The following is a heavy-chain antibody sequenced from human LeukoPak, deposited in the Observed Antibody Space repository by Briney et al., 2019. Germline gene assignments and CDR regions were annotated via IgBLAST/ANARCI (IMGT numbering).Heavy chain of an antibody. D-gene: IGHD6-13*01. CDR2: IYYSGST. J-gene: IGHJ4*02. CDR1: GGSISSSSYY. V-gene: IGHV4-39*07. CDR3: ARDRSIAAVKNYYFDY. Sequence: PSETLSLTCTVSGGSISSSSYYWGWIRQPPGKGLEWIGSIYYSGSTYYNPSLKSRVTISVDTSKNQFSLKLSSVTAADTAVYYCARDRSIAAVKNYYFDYWGQGTLVTVSS.